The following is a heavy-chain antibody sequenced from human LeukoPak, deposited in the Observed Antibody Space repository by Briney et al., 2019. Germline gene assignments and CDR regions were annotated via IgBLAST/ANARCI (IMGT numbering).Heavy chain of an antibody. D-gene: IGHD4-17*01. CDR3: ARDLFNYGDYGVPPAY. CDR2: ISYDGRNK. V-gene: IGHV3-30*04. J-gene: IGHJ4*02. CDR1: GFTFGTYA. Sequence: PGGSLRLSCAASGFTFGTYAMHWVRQAPGKGLEWVAVISYDGRNKYYADSVKGRFTISRDNSKNTLYLQMNSLRAEDTAVYYCARDLFNYGDYGVPPAYWGQGTLVTVSS.